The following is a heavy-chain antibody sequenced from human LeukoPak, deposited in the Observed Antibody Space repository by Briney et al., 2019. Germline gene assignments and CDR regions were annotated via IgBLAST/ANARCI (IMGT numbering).Heavy chain of an antibody. D-gene: IGHD6-19*01. CDR2: ISSSSSYI. V-gene: IGHV3-21*01. CDR1: GFTFSSYS. Sequence: GGSLRLSCAASGFTFSSYSMNWVRQAPGKGLEWVSSISSSSSYIYYADSVKGRFTISRDNAKNSLYLQMNSLRAEDTAVYYCARDETQWTHCFDYWGQGTLVTVSS. CDR3: ARDETQWTHCFDY. J-gene: IGHJ4*02.